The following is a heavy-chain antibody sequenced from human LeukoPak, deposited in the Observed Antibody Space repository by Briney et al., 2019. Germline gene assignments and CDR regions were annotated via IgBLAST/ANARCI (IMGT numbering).Heavy chain of an antibody. V-gene: IGHV3-23*01. CDR1: GFTFSSYA. J-gene: IGHJ4*02. CDR2: ISGSGGST. D-gene: IGHD4-17*01. Sequence: PGGSLRLSCAASGFTFSSYAMSWVRQAPGKGLEWVSGISGSGGSTYYADSVKGRFTISRDNSKNTLYLQMNSLRAEDTAVYYCVSSYGDYRFGDYWGQGTLVTVSS. CDR3: VSSYGDYRFGDY.